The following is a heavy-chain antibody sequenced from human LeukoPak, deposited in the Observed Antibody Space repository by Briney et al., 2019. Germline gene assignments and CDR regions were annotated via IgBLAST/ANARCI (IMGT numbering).Heavy chain of an antibody. CDR2: IKSKTDGGTT. D-gene: IGHD3-10*01. Sequence: GGSLRLSCAASGFTFSNAWMSWVRQAPGKGLEWVGRIKSKTDGGTTDYAAPVKGRFTISRDDSKNTLYLQMNSLKTEDTAVYYCTTARFLIRTPYYYYYGMDVWGQGTTVTVSS. V-gene: IGHV3-15*01. CDR1: GFTFSNAW. CDR3: TTARFLIRTPYYYYYGMDV. J-gene: IGHJ6*02.